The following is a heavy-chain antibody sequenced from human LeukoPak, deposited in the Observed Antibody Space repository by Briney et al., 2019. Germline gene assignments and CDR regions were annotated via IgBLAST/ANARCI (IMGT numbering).Heavy chain of an antibody. CDR1: GFSLSNARVG. J-gene: IGHJ4*02. Sequence: SAPTLVNPTDTLTLTCTVSGFSLSNARVGVNWIRQPPWKPLEWLAYIFSNDEKSYSTSLKSRLTISKDTSTSQVVLTMTNMDPVDTATYYCARITLGGYFDYWGQGTLVTVSS. CDR2: IFSNDEK. D-gene: IGHD3-16*01. CDR3: ARITLGGYFDY. V-gene: IGHV2-26*01.